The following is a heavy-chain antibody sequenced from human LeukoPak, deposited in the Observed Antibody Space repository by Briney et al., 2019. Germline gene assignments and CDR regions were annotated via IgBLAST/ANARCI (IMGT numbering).Heavy chain of an antibody. CDR2: ISGSGGST. Sequence: GGSLRLSCAASGFTFSSYAMSWARQAPGKGLEWVSAISGSGGSTYYADSVKGRFTISRDNPKNTLYLQMNSLRAEDTAVYYCARMTVTPQELFDYWGQGTLVTVSS. J-gene: IGHJ4*02. CDR3: ARMTVTPQELFDY. CDR1: GFTFSSYA. D-gene: IGHD4-17*01. V-gene: IGHV3-23*01.